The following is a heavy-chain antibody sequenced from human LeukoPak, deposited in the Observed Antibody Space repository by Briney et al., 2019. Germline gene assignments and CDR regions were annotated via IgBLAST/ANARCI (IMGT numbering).Heavy chain of an antibody. CDR1: GFTFSTYD. V-gene: IGHV3-13*04. CDR3: ARGAGDGFNP. D-gene: IGHD3-16*01. Sequence: GGSLRLSCATSGFTFSTYDMHWVRQARGKSLEWVSGIGKTGDTYYLGSVKGRFTISRDNAKHSVYLQMNSLRVEDTAVYYCARGAGDGFNPWGQGTLVTVSS. CDR2: IGKTGDT. J-gene: IGHJ5*02.